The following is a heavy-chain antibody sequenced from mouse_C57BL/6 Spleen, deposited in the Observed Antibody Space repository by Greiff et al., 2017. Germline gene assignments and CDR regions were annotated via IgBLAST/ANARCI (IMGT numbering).Heavy chain of an antibody. CDR3: ARVATTVVPYAMDY. J-gene: IGHJ4*01. Sequence: EVHLVESGGGLVKPGGSLKLSCAASGFTFSSYAMSWVRQTPEKRLEWVATISDGGSYTYYPDNVKGRFTISRDNAKNNLYLQMSHLKSEDTAMYYCARVATTVVPYAMDYWGQGTSVTVSS. CDR2: ISDGGSYT. D-gene: IGHD1-1*01. V-gene: IGHV5-4*01. CDR1: GFTFSSYA.